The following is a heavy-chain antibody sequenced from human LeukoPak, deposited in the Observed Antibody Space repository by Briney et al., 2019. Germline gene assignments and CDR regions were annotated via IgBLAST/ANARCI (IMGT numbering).Heavy chain of an antibody. CDR2: VYYCYST. CDR1: GGFICSNY. D-gene: IGHD6-6*01. Sequence: SETLSLTCTVSGGFICSNYWSWIRQPPGKGLQLIGYVYYCYSTSYNPSLRIRVTMSIDTSKNQFSLNLRSVNAADTGGDYCARWRYGSSPEWFDPWGQGIQVTVSS. CDR3: ARWRYGSSPEWFDP. J-gene: IGHJ5*02. V-gene: IGHV4-59*01.